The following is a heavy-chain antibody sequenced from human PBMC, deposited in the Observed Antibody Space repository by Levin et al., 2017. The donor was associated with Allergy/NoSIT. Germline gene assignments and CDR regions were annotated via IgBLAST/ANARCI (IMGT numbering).Heavy chain of an antibody. CDR1: GFTFSSYW. V-gene: IGHV3-7*01. J-gene: IGHJ4*02. D-gene: IGHD6-13*01. CDR2: IKQDGSEK. CDR3: ARAIAAAVRSRPGALGVGGY. Sequence: GESLKISCAASGFTFSSYWMSWVRQAPGKGLEWVANIKQDGSEKYYVDSVKGRFTISRDNAKNSLYLQMNSLRAEDTAVYYCARAIAAAVRSRPGALGVGGYWGQGTLVTVSS.